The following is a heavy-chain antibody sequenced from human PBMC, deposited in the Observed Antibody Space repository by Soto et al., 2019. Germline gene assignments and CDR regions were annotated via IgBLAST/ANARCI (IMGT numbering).Heavy chain of an antibody. CDR3: AREITAAGTYYYGMDV. CDR2: IIPIFGTA. V-gene: IGHV1-69*01. CDR1: GGTFSSYA. J-gene: IGHJ6*02. Sequence: QVQLVQSGAEVKKPGSSVKVSCKAYGGTFSSYAISWVRQAPGQGLEWMGGIIPIFGTANYAQKFQGRVTSTADESTSTAYMELSSLRSADTAVSYCAREITAAGTYYYGMDVWGQGTTVTVSS. D-gene: IGHD6-13*01.